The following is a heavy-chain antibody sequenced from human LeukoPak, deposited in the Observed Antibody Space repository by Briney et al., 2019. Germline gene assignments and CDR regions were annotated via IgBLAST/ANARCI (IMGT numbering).Heavy chain of an antibody. CDR1: GFTFSEYW. CDR2: INSYGSRI. V-gene: IGHV3-74*01. CDR3: ASSPVITRD. Sequence: GGSLRLSCAASGFTFSEYWMHWVRQAPGKGLEWVSPINSYGSRITYADSVKGRFTISRDNAKNTLYLQMNSLRVEDTAVYYCASSPVITRDWGQGTLVTVSS. J-gene: IGHJ4*02. D-gene: IGHD3-22*01.